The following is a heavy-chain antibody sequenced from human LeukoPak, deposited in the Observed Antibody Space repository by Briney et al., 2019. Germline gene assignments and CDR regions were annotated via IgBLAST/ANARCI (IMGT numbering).Heavy chain of an antibody. J-gene: IGHJ6*02. CDR3: ARECSSTSCYGMDV. CDR2: ISYDGSNK. D-gene: IGHD2-2*01. Sequence: GGSLRLSCAASGFTFSSYAMHWVGQAPGKGLEWVAVISYDGSNKYYADSVKGRFTISRDNSKNTLYLQMNSLRAEDTAVYYCARECSSTSCYGMDVWGQGTTVTVSS. CDR1: GFTFSSYA. V-gene: IGHV3-30-3*01.